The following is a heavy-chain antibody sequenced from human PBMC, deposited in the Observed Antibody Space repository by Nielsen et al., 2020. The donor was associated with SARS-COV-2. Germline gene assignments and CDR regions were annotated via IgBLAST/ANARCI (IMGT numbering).Heavy chain of an antibody. Sequence: GGSLRLSCAASGFTFSSYAMHWVRQAPGKGLEWVAVISYDGSNKYYADSVKGRFTISRDNSKNTLYLQMNSLRAGDTAVYYCARVNYDSSGYYYWFDYWGQGTLVTVSS. D-gene: IGHD3-22*01. CDR3: ARVNYDSSGYYYWFDY. CDR1: GFTFSSYA. V-gene: IGHV3-30-3*01. J-gene: IGHJ4*02. CDR2: ISYDGSNK.